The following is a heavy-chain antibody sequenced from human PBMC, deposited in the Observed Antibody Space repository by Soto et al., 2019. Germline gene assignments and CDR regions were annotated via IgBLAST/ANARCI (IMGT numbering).Heavy chain of an antibody. J-gene: IGHJ5*02. D-gene: IGHD2-21*01. V-gene: IGHV4-31*03. CDR2: IYHSGST. Sequence: HVQLQESGPGLVKPSQTLSLTCTVSGDSISRGGYYWNWIRQHPRKGLEWIGYIYHSGSTNYNPSLKSRVNISVDTSKNQLSLELSNVTAADTAVYYCARDGAGAYGLGWFDPWGQGILVNVSS. CDR1: GDSISRGGYY. CDR3: ARDGAGAYGLGWFDP.